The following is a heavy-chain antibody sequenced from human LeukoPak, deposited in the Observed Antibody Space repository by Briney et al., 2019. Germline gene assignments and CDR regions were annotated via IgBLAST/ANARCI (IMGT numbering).Heavy chain of an antibody. V-gene: IGHV3-21*01. CDR1: GFTFSSYS. CDR3: ARDGTLYRATPSYFDY. D-gene: IGHD1-14*01. J-gene: IGHJ4*02. Sequence: GGSLRLSCTASGFTFSSYSMSWVRQAPRKGLEWVSSISSSSSYIYYADSVKGRFTISRDNAKNSLYLQMNSLRAEDTAVYYCARDGTLYRATPSYFDYWGQGTLVTVSS. CDR2: ISSSSSYI.